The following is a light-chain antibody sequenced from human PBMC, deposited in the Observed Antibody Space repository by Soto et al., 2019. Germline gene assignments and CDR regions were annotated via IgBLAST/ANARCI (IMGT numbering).Light chain of an antibody. J-gene: IGKJ2*01. CDR3: QQYNNWPMYT. CDR2: GAS. CDR1: QSFNSN. V-gene: IGKV3-15*01. Sequence: DIVMAQSPVTLSVSPGERASLSCRASQSFNSNLAWYQQKPGQAPRLLIYGASTRTTGVPARFSGSGSGTEFTLTIGSLQSEDFAVYYCQQYNNWPMYTFGQGTKVDIK.